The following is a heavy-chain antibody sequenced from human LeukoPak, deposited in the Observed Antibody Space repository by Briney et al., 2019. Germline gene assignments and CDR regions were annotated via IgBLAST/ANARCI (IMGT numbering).Heavy chain of an antibody. Sequence: PSETLSLTCTVSGGSISSYFWSWIRQPPGKGLEWIGSIYYSGSTYYNPSLKSRVTISVDTSKNQFSLKLSSVTAADTAVYYCARLSSGWYRHWGQGTLVTVSS. D-gene: IGHD6-19*01. CDR1: GGSISSYF. CDR3: ARLSSGWYRH. J-gene: IGHJ4*02. CDR2: IYYSGST. V-gene: IGHV4-59*05.